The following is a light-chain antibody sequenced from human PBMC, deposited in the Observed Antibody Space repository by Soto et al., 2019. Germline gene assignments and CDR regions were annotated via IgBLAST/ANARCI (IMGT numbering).Light chain of an antibody. CDR3: QQYNSSPPEFT. V-gene: IGKV3-20*01. CDR1: QSISSSY. J-gene: IGKJ3*01. CDR2: GAS. Sequence: EIVLTQSPGTLSVSPGERVTLSCRASQSISSSYLAWYQQRPGQAPRFLIFGASYRATGIPDRFSGSGSGTDFTLTISRLEPEDFAVYYCQQYNSSPPEFTFGPGTKVDSK.